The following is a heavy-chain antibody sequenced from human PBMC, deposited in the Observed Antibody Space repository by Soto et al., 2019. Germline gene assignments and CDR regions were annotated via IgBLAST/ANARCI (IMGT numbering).Heavy chain of an antibody. V-gene: IGHV1-2*02. CDR3: AGPWFGGPRGMDV. D-gene: IGHD3-10*01. J-gene: IGHJ6*01. CDR1: GYTFTGYY. Sequence: APVKVSCKASGYTFTGYYMHWVRQAPGQGHEWMGWINPNSGGTNYAQKFQGRVTMTRDTSISTAYMELRRLRSDDTAVYYCAGPWFGGPRGMDVWGQGTTVTVSS. CDR2: INPNSGGT.